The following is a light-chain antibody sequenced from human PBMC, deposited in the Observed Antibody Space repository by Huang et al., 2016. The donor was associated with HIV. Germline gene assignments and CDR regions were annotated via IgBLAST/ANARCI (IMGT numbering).Light chain of an antibody. Sequence: DIQMTQSPSSLSASVGDRVIITCRASESISNYLNWFQQKPGKAPKLLIYVASSLRIGVPSRFSGRASETDFTLTISSLQPEDFASYYCLQTYNTPPTFGQGTRLEI. CDR3: LQTYNTPPT. CDR1: ESISNY. J-gene: IGKJ1*01. CDR2: VAS. V-gene: IGKV1-39*01.